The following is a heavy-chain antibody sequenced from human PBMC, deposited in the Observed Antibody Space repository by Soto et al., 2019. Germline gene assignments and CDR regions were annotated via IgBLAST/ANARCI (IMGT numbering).Heavy chain of an antibody. Sequence: ASVKVSCKASGYTFTSYYMHWVRQAPGQGLEWMGIINPSGGSTSYAQKFQGRVTMTRDTSTSTVYMELSSLRSEDTAVYYCARAPSGIFGVVTGEYGMDVWGQGTTVTVSS. CDR3: ARAPSGIFGVVTGEYGMDV. V-gene: IGHV1-46*01. D-gene: IGHD3-3*01. CDR2: INPSGGST. CDR1: GYTFTSYY. J-gene: IGHJ6*02.